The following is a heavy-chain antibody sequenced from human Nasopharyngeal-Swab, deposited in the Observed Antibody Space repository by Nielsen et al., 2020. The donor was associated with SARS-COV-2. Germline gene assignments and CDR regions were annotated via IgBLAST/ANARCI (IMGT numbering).Heavy chain of an antibody. CDR3: ARGPYYDFWSGYSSYYYMDV. CDR2: INPNSGGT. J-gene: IGHJ6*03. CDR1: GYTFTGDY. V-gene: IGHV1-2*04. D-gene: IGHD3-3*01. Sequence: ASVKVSCKASGYTFTGDYMHWVRQAPGQGLEWMGWINPNSGGTNYAQKFQGWVTMTRDTSISTAYMELSRLRSDDTAVYYCARGPYYDFWSGYSSYYYMDVWGKGTTVTVSS.